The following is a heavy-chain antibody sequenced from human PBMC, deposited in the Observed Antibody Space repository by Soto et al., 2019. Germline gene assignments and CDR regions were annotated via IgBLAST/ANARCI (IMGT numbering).Heavy chain of an antibody. V-gene: IGHV4-59*01. CDR1: GGSISSYY. CDR3: AYGDSRGPIDS. CDR2: IYNSGST. D-gene: IGHD4-17*01. Sequence: PSETLSLTCTVSGGSISSYYWSCIRQPPGKGLEWIGYIYNSGSTNYNPSLKSRVTISVDTSKNQFSLTLSSVTAADTAVYYCAYGDSRGPIDSWGQGTLVTVSS. J-gene: IGHJ4*02.